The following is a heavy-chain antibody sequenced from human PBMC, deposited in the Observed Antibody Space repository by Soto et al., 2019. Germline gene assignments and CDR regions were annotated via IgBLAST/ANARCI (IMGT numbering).Heavy chain of an antibody. CDR2: ISGSGGST. V-gene: IGHV3-23*01. CDR1: GFTFSSYA. J-gene: IGHJ3*02. Sequence: EGSLRLSCAASGFTFSSYAMSWVRQAPGKGLEWVSAISGSGGSTYYADSVKGRFTISRDNSKNTLYLQMNSLRAEDTAVYYCAKIGPHAYDFWSGYYYDDAFDIWGQGTMVTVSS. CDR3: AKIGPHAYDFWSGYYYDDAFDI. D-gene: IGHD3-3*01.